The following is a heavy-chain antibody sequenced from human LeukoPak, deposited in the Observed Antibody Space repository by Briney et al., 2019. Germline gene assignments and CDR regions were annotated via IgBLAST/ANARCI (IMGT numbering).Heavy chain of an antibody. CDR3: ATDRKVGTWDPRFNY. J-gene: IGHJ4*02. CDR1: GFTFGDYG. Sequence: PGGSRRLSCSASGFTFGDYGRRWARQPPGKGLKGVGIIRQDDSEKNYVDSVKGRFTISRDNAKSSLYLQMNSLRAEDTAIYYCATDRKVGTWDPRFNYWGQGTLVTVSS. D-gene: IGHD4-23*01. V-gene: IGHV3-7*01. CDR2: IRQDDSEK.